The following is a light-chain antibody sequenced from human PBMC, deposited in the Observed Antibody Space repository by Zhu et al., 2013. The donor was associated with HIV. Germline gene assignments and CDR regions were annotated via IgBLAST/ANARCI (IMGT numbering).Light chain of an antibody. CDR2: DAS. CDR1: QSARYY. CDR3: QYYGTSPPVT. V-gene: IGKV3-11*01. Sequence: ETVLTQSPVTLSLSPGERATLSCRASQSARYYLAWYQQKPGQPPRLLIYDASNRATGIPARFSGSGSGGSGTDFTLTITRLEPEDFAMYYCQYYGTSPPVTFGGGTKVEIK. J-gene: IGKJ4*01.